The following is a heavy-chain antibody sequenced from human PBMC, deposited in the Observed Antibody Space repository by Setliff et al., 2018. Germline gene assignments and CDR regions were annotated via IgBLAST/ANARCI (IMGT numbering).Heavy chain of an antibody. J-gene: IGHJ4*02. CDR2: INNYSFKT. V-gene: IGHV1-18*01. D-gene: IGHD3-22*01. CDR1: GYTFTNYG. CDR3: ARINFYVSSGYYYAPDY. Sequence: VKVSCKTSGYTFTNYGITWVRQAPGQGLEWMGWINNYSFKTNCPQKSLGRVTVTTDTSTGTAYMELGSLTSDDTAIYYCARINFYVSSGYYYAPDYWGPGTLVTVSS.